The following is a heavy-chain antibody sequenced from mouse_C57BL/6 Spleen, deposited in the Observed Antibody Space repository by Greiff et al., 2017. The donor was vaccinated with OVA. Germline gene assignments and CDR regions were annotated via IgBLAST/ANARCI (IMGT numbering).Heavy chain of an antibody. D-gene: IGHD2-5*01. CDR3: AKDYYSNHWYFDV. CDR2: IWRGGST. J-gene: IGHJ1*03. CDR1: GFSLPSYG. V-gene: IGHV2-5*01. Sequence: VMLVESGPGLVQPSQSLSITCTVSGFSLPSYGVHWVRQSPGKGLEWLGVIWRGGSTDYNAAFMYRLSITKDNSKSQVFFKMNSLQADDTAIYYCAKDYYSNHWYFDVWGTGTTVTVSS.